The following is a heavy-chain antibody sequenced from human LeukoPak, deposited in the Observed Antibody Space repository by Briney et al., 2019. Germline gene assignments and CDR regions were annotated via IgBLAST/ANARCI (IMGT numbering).Heavy chain of an antibody. V-gene: IGHV1-18*01. Sequence: GASVKVSCKASGGTFSSYAISWARQAPGQGLEWMGWISGHNGNTNYAQKFQARVTMTTDTSTSTAYMELRSLRSDDTAVYYCARDGTPGTTFRFDPWGQGTLVIVSS. CDR1: GGTFSSYA. CDR3: ARDGTPGTTFRFDP. CDR2: ISGHNGNT. J-gene: IGHJ5*02. D-gene: IGHD1-1*01.